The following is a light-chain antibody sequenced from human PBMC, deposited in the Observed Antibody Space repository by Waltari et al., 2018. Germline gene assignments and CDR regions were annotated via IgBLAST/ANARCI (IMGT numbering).Light chain of an antibody. CDR3: QSYDGDHYVI. V-gene: IGLV6-57*01. CDR1: AGSVSHTY. Sequence: FVLTQPHSVSESPGKTVTISCTRSAGSVSHTYVLWYQQRPGSSPTTLIHANDQRPSGVPERFSGSIDRSSNSASLTISGLKTEDEADYYCQSYDGDHYVIFGGGTKLTVL. J-gene: IGLJ2*01. CDR2: AND.